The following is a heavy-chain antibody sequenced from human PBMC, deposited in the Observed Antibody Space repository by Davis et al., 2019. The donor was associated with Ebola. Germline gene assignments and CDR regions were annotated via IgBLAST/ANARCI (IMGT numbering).Heavy chain of an antibody. CDR3: AKEEGGYYFDY. D-gene: IGHD3-16*01. CDR1: GFTFTSYS. J-gene: IGHJ4*02. CDR2: ISGSGST. Sequence: GESLKISCAASGFTFTSYSMTWVRQAPGKGLEWVSGISGSGSTYYADSVKGRFTIFRDNSKSTLYLQMNSLRAEDTAVYYCAKEEGGYYFDYWGQGTLVTVSS. V-gene: IGHV3-23*01.